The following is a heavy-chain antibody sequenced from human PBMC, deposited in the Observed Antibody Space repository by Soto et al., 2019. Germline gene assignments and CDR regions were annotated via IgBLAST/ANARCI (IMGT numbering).Heavy chain of an antibody. V-gene: IGHV1-69*15. CDR2: IIPIFGTT. Sequence: QVHLVQSGAEVKKPGSSVNVSCKASGGTFSNYAITWVRQAPGQGLEWVGRIIPIFGTTNVAQKFQGRVTITADESTPTAYMDVSGLRSDATAVYYCAKDGGADGYFGNWLDPWGQGTLVTVSS. J-gene: IGHJ5*02. CDR1: GGTFSNYA. CDR3: AKDGGADGYFGNWLDP. D-gene: IGHD5-12*01.